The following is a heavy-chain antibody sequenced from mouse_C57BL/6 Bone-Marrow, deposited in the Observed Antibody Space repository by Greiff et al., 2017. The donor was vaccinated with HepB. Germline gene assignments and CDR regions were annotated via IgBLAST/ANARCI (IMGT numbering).Heavy chain of an antibody. J-gene: IGHJ4*01. CDR3: RGRLLRDYAMDY. CDR1: YTFTDYYM. Sequence: VQLQQSGPELVKPGASVKMSCKASGYTFTDYYMHWVKQKPGKGLEWIGEIYPGSGNTYYNEKFKGKATLTADTSSCTAYMQLSSLTSEDSAVYFCARGRLLRDYAMDYWGQGTSVTVSS. V-gene: IGHV1-83*01. CDR2: YPGSGNTY. D-gene: IGHD2-3*01.